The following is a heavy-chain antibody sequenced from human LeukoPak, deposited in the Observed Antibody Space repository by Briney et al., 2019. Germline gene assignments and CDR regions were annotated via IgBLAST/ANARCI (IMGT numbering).Heavy chain of an antibody. J-gene: IGHJ4*02. D-gene: IGHD6-13*01. CDR1: GFTFSSDD. CDR3: ASALPSTWACFDY. V-gene: IGHV3-48*03. CDR2: ISSSGGTI. Sequence: PGGSLRLSCAASGFTFSSDDMNWVSQAPGKGLGWDSYISSSGGTIYYADSVKGQFTLTRDNAKNSLYLQMNTLGAEDTAVYYCASALPSTWACFDYWGQGTLVTVSS.